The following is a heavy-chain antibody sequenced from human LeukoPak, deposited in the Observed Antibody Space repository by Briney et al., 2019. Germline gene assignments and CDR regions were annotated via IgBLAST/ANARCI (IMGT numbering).Heavy chain of an antibody. Sequence: GGSLRLSCAASGFTVSSSYMSWVRQAPGKGLEWVSIIYSGGSTYYADSVKGQFTISRDNSKNTLYLQMNSLRAEDTAVYYCARDRLVAGRRAYYFDYWGQGTLVTVSS. CDR3: ARDRLVAGRRAYYFDY. J-gene: IGHJ4*02. CDR1: GFTVSSSY. D-gene: IGHD6-19*01. CDR2: IYSGGST. V-gene: IGHV3-53*01.